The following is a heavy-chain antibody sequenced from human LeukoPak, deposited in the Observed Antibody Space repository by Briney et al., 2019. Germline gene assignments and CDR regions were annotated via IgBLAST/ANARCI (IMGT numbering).Heavy chain of an antibody. CDR3: ARDYIPAGIYYYGMDV. D-gene: IGHD2-2*01. CDR1: GYTFTSYG. CDR2: ISAYNGNT. Sequence: ASVKVSCKASGYTFTSYGISWVRQAPGQGLEWMGWISAYNGNTNYAQKLQGRVTMTTDTSTSTAYMELRSLRSDDTAVYYCARDYIPAGIYYYGMDVWGQGTTVTVSS. J-gene: IGHJ6*02. V-gene: IGHV1-18*01.